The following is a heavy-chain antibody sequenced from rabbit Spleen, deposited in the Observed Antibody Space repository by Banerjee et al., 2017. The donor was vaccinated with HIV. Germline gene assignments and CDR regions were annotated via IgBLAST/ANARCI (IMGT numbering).Heavy chain of an antibody. CDR3: ARDTGSSFSSYGMDL. D-gene: IGHD8-1*01. Sequence: QEQLEESGGGLVKPEGSLTLTCTAAGFSFSSSYYMCWVRQAPGKGLEWIACIYISGGSTYYANWAIGRFTISKTSSTAVALQMTSLTAADTATYFCARDTGSSFSSYGMDLWGPGTLVTV. CDR2: IYISGGST. V-gene: IGHV1S45*01. CDR1: GFSFSSSYY. J-gene: IGHJ6*01.